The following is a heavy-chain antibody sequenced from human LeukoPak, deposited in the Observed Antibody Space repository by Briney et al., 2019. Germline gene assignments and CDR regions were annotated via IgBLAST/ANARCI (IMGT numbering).Heavy chain of an antibody. V-gene: IGHV4-39*01. CDR3: ARQTGSGLFILP. J-gene: IGHJ4*02. Sequence: SETLSLTCSVSGDSITGYYWGWIRQPPGKGLEWIGNIYYTGNTYYNSSLKSRVTISIDTSANLFSLKLNSVTAADTAFYFCARQTGSGLFILPGGQGTLVTVSS. D-gene: IGHD3-10*01. CDR1: GDSITGYY. CDR2: IYYTGNT.